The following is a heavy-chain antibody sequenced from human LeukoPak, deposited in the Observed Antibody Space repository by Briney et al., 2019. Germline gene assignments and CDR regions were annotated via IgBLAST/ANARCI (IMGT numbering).Heavy chain of an antibody. D-gene: IGHD5-24*01. CDR1: GYSFTTYW. V-gene: IGHV5-51*01. CDR3: ARRSAGYNDY. Sequence: GESLKLSCKGSGYSFTTYWIGWVRQMPGKGLEWMGFIYPGDSDTRYSPSFQGQVTISADKSISTAYLQWSGLKVSDTAIYYCARRSAGYNDYWGQGTLVTVSS. CDR2: IYPGDSDT. J-gene: IGHJ4*02.